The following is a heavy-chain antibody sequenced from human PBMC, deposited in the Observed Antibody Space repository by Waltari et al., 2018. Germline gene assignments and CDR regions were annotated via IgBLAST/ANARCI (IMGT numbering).Heavy chain of an antibody. Sequence: QLQLQESGPGLVKPSEPLSLTCTVSGGSISSYYWCWIRQPPGKGLEWIGYIYYSGSTNYNPSLKGRVTISVDTSKNQFSLKLSSVTAADTAVYYCARDRNYYGSGSYDYWGQGTLVTVSS. V-gene: IGHV4-59*01. CDR1: GGSISSYY. CDR3: ARDRNYYGSGSYDY. D-gene: IGHD3-10*01. J-gene: IGHJ4*02. CDR2: IYYSGST.